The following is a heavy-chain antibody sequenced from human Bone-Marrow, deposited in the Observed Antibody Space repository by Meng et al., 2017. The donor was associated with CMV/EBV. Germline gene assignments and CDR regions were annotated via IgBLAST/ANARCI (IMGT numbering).Heavy chain of an antibody. J-gene: IGHJ4*02. CDR3: ARVGEQQLEALNPFYFDY. CDR2: IYYSGST. CDR1: GGPISSYY. V-gene: IGHV4-59*01. Sequence: SETLSLTCTVPGGPISSYYWSWIRQPPGKGLEWIGYIYYSGSTNYNPSLKSRVTISVDTSKNQFFLKLSSVTAADTAVYYCARVGEQQLEALNPFYFDYWGQGTLVTVSS. D-gene: IGHD6-13*01.